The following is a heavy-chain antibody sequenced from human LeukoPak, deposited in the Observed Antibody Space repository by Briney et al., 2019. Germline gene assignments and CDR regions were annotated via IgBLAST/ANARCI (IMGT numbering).Heavy chain of an antibody. V-gene: IGHV3-11*04. CDR2: ISSSGSTI. D-gene: IGHD6-19*01. Sequence: GGSLRPSCAASGFTFSDYHMSWIRQAPGKGLEWVSYISSSGSTIYYADSVKGRFTISRDNAKNSLYLQMNSLRAEDTAVYYCARIGSGWHLDAFDIWGQGTMVTVSS. CDR3: ARIGSGWHLDAFDI. J-gene: IGHJ3*02. CDR1: GFTFSDYH.